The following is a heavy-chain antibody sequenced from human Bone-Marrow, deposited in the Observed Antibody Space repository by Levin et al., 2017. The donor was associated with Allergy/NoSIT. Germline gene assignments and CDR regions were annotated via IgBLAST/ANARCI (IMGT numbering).Heavy chain of an antibody. J-gene: IGHJ4*02. CDR1: GGSIYNNNHY. CDR2: MYYSGST. V-gene: IGHV4-39*01. Sequence: PSETLSLICTVSGGSIYNNNHYWGWIRQPPGKGLDWIGSMYYSGSTHYSPSLKGRATISLDTSKSQFSLKLNSVTAADTAVYFCARQIGADCSGGSCYVSGPDGYYFDYWGQGILVTVSS. D-gene: IGHD2-15*01. CDR3: ARQIGADCSGGSCYVSGPDGYYFDY.